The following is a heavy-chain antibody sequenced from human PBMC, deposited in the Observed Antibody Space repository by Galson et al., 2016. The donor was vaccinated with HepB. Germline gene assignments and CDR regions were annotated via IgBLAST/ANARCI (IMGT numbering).Heavy chain of an antibody. Sequence: SVKVSCKASGGTFSNYGFNWVRQAPEQGLEWMGGIIPIFGPANYAQKFQGRITIIADESTTTVYMELSSLRSEDTAVYYCATDILTGYHAFHIWGQGTMVTVSS. V-gene: IGHV1-69*13. CDR2: IIPIFGPA. CDR1: GGTFSNYG. J-gene: IGHJ3*02. CDR3: ATDILTGYHAFHI. D-gene: IGHD3-9*01.